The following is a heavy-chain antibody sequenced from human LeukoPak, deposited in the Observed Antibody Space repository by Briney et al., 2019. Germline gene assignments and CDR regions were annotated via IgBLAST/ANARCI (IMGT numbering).Heavy chain of an antibody. D-gene: IGHD1-26*01. J-gene: IGHJ4*02. CDR1: GFTFSDYY. Sequence: GGSLRLSWAASGFTFSDYYMSWIRQAPAKGLEWVSYISSSGSTICYADSVKGRFTISRDNAKNSLYLQMNSLRAEDTAVYYCARVLSGATMIFDYWGQGTLVTVSS. CDR2: ISSSGSTI. V-gene: IGHV3-11*01. CDR3: ARVLSGATMIFDY.